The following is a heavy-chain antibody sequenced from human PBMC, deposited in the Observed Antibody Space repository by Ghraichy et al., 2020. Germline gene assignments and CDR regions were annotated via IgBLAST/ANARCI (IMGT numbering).Heavy chain of an antibody. CDR2: IYYSGST. J-gene: IGHJ5*02. CDR1: GDSISSSSYY. V-gene: IGHV4-39*01. Sequence: SDTLSLTCTVSGDSISSSSYYWVWIRQPPGKGLEWIGSIYYSGSTYYKSSLKSRVTISLDTSKNQFSLKLSSVTAADTAVYYCARLYYENSGYYSRFDPWGQGTLVTVSS. CDR3: ARLYYENSGYYSRFDP. D-gene: IGHD3-22*01.